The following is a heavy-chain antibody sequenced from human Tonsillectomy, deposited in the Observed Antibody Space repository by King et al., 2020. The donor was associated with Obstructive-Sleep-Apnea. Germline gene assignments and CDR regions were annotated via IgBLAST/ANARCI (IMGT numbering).Heavy chain of an antibody. CDR3: ARGVDFWDNYFDY. CDR1: GYSISSGYY. D-gene: IGHD3/OR15-3a*01. CDR2: IYHSGST. Sequence: VQLQESGPGLVKPSETLSLTCTVSGYSISSGYYWGWIRQPPGKGLEWIGSIYHSGSTYYNPSLKSRVTISVDTSKNQFSLKLSSVTAADTAVYYCARGVDFWDNYFDYWGQGTLVTVSS. V-gene: IGHV4-38-2*02. J-gene: IGHJ4*02.